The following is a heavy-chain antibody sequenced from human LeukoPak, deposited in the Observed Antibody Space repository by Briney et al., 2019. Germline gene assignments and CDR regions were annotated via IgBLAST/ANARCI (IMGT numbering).Heavy chain of an antibody. Sequence: QPGGSLRLSCAASGFTFSIYGMSWVRQAPGKGLEWVSAISGSGGSTYYADSVKGRFTISRDNSKNTLYLQMNSLGAEDTAVYYCAKALLGYCSSTSCKNLDYWGQGTLVTVSS. J-gene: IGHJ4*02. CDR2: ISGSGGST. V-gene: IGHV3-23*01. CDR1: GFTFSIYG. D-gene: IGHD2-2*01. CDR3: AKALLGYCSSTSCKNLDY.